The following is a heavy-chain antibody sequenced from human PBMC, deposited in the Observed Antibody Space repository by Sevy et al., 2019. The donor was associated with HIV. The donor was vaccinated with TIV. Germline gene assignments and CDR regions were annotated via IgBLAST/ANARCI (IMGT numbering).Heavy chain of an antibody. D-gene: IGHD2-8*01. CDR2: LFFGCGRI. CDR1: GFNFNIYS. Sequence: GGSLRLSCVASGFNFNIYSMSWVRQAPGKGLEWVSTLFFGCGRINDADSVQGRFTMSRDDSKKTVYLEMNSLRAEDTAVYYCAREGCTRPHDHWGQGTLVTVSS. V-gene: IGHV3-23*01. J-gene: IGHJ4*02. CDR3: AREGCTRPHDH.